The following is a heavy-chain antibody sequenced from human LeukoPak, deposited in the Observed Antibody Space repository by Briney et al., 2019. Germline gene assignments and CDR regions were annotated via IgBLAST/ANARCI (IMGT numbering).Heavy chain of an antibody. CDR2: INAGNGNT. CDR1: GYTFSNYA. V-gene: IGHV1-3*03. D-gene: IGHD2-8*02. Sequence: ASVKVSCKASGYTFSNYAVLWVRQAPGQRLERMGWINAGNGNTKYSQEFQGRVTITRDTSASTAYMELSSLRSEDMAIYYCARGRWTSHTVGYYFDHWGQGTLVTVSS. CDR3: ARGRWTSHTVGYYFDH. J-gene: IGHJ4*02.